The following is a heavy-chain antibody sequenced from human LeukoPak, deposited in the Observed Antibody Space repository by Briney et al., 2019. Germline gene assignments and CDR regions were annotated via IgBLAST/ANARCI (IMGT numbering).Heavy chain of an antibody. D-gene: IGHD1-26*01. J-gene: IGHJ4*02. V-gene: IGHV3-30-3*01. CDR3: AKGAKWELPLDY. CDR2: ISYDGSNK. Sequence: AGGSLRLSCAASGFTFSSYAMHWVRQAPGKGLEWVAVISYDGSNKYYADSVKGRFTISRDNSKNTLYLQMNSLRAEDTAVYYCAKGAKWELPLDYWGRGTLVTVSS. CDR1: GFTFSSYA.